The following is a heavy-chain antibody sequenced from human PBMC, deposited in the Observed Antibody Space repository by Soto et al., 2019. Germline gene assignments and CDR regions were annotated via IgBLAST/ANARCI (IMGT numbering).Heavy chain of an antibody. CDR2: IYYSGST. D-gene: IGHD2-2*01. V-gene: IGHV4-59*08. Sequence: KPSETLSLTCTVSGGSISSYYWSWIRQPPGKGLEWIGYIYYSGSTNYNPSLKSRVTISVDTSKNQFSLKLSSVTAADTAVYYCARHGEACKRWAYCSSTSRFDYWGQGTLVTVSS. CDR3: ARHGEACKRWAYCSSTSRFDY. J-gene: IGHJ4*02. CDR1: GGSISSYY.